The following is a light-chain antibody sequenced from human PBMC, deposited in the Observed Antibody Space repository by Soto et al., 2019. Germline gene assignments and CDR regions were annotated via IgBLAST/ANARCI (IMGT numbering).Light chain of an antibody. Sequence: QSVLTQPPSASGSPGQSVAISCTGTSSDVGGYNYVSWYQQHPGKAPKLMIYEVNKRPSGVPDRFSGSKSGNTASLTVSGLQAEDEADYYCASWDGSLSGHVFGTGTKVTVL. J-gene: IGLJ1*01. V-gene: IGLV2-8*01. CDR2: EVN. CDR3: ASWDGSLSGHV. CDR1: SSDVGGYNY.